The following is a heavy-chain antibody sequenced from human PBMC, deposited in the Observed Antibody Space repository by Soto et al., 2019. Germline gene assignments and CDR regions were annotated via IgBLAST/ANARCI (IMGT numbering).Heavy chain of an antibody. CDR1: GGSISSYY. D-gene: IGHD2-8*01. CDR2: IYYSGST. V-gene: IGHV4-59*08. CDR3: ARRPGYCTNGVCYIEDAFDI. Sequence: SETLSLTCTVSGGSISSYYWSWIRQPPGKGLEWIGYIYYSGSTNYNPSLKSRVTISVDTSKNQFSLKLSSVTAADTAVYYCARRPGYCTNGVCYIEDAFDIWGQGTMVTVSS. J-gene: IGHJ3*02.